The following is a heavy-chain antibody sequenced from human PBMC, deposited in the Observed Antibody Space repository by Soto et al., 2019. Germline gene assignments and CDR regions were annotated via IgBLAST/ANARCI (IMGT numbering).Heavy chain of an antibody. J-gene: IGHJ5*02. Sequence: ASVKVSCKAAGYTFTSYGIHWVRQAPGQRLEWMGWINAANGDTKYSPKFQGRVTITRDTSASTAYMELSSLRSEDTAVYYCVRRHVSATGIDWFDPWGQGTPVTVSS. V-gene: IGHV1-3*01. CDR2: INAANGDT. CDR3: VRRHVSATGIDWFDP. D-gene: IGHD6-13*01. CDR1: GYTFTSYG.